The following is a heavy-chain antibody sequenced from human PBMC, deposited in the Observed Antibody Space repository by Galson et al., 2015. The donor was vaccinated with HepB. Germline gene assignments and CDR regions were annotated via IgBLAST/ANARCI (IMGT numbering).Heavy chain of an antibody. J-gene: IGHJ4*02. D-gene: IGHD6-19*01. CDR2: TYYRSKWYN. CDR1: GDSVSSKSAA. CDR3: AVLGDVAVAGTGGSY. Sequence: CAISGDSVSSKSAAWNWIRQSPSRGLEWLGRTYYRSKWYNDYTVSVKSRITINPDTSKNQFSLKLSSVTAADTAVYYCAVLGDVAVAGTGGSYWGQGTLVTVSS. V-gene: IGHV6-1*01.